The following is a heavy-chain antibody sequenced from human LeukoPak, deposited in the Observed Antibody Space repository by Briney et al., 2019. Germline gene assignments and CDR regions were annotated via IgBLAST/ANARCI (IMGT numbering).Heavy chain of an antibody. CDR2: IYSGGST. D-gene: IGHD2-2*01. CDR3: VRAYCSSSNCAGSFDP. Sequence: GGSLRLSCAASGFTVSSNYMSWVRQAPGKGLEWVSDIYSGGSTYYADSVKGRFTISRDNSKNTLYLQMNSLRAEDTAVYYCVRAYCSSSNCAGSFDPWGQGTLVTVSP. J-gene: IGHJ5*02. CDR1: GFTVSSNY. V-gene: IGHV3-66*02.